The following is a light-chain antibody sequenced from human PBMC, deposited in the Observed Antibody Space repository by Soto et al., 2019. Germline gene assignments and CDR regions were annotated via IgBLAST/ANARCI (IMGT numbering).Light chain of an antibody. J-gene: IGKJ4*01. CDR3: QQFNVYPLT. Sequence: DIQLTQSPSFLSASVGDRVTITCRASQGIRDFLAWYQQKPGKDPKLLIYAASTLQTGVPTRFSGIASGTEFTLIISNLQPADFATYYCQQFNVYPLTFGGGTKVEIK. V-gene: IGKV1-9*01. CDR2: AAS. CDR1: QGIRDF.